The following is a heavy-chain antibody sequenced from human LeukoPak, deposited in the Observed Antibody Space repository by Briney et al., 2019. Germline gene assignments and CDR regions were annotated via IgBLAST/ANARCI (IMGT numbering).Heavy chain of an antibody. V-gene: IGHV3-23*01. J-gene: IGHJ4*02. Sequence: GGSLRLSCEAFEFTFSDYAMAWVRQAPGKGLEWISVISGSGGSTYYADSVRGRFTISRDNSKNMVYLQMNSLRAEDTAVYFCAKGLVTATTGGGDCWGQGTLVTVSS. CDR2: ISGSGGST. CDR1: EFTFSDYA. CDR3: AKGLVTATTGGGDC. D-gene: IGHD1-7*01.